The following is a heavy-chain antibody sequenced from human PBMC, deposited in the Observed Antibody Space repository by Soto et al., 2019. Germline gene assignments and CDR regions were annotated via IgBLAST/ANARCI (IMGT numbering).Heavy chain of an antibody. V-gene: IGHV4-30-2*01. J-gene: IGHJ6*02. CDR2: IYHSGST. D-gene: IGHD6-19*01. Sequence: PSETLSLTCAVSGGSISSGGYSWSWIRQPPGKGLEWIGYIYHSGSTYYNPSLKSRVTISVDTSKNQFSLKLSSVTAADTAVYYCARARRRIAVAGTDYYYGMDVWGQGTTVTVSS. CDR3: ARARRRIAVAGTDYYYGMDV. CDR1: GGSISSGGYS.